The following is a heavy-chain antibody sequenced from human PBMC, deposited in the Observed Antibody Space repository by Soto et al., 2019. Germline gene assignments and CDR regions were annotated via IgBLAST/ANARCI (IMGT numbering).Heavy chain of an antibody. V-gene: IGHV3-23*01. CDR2: ISSSGGDT. J-gene: IGHJ4*02. D-gene: IGHD6-19*01. Sequence: HPGGSLRLSCATSGFTFSSYALTWVRQAPGKGLEWVSSISSSGGDTYYGDSVKGRFTISRDDSKNTLSLQMNSLRADDTAIYYCTKQDGNSGWAPFDYWGLGTLVTVSS. CDR3: TKQDGNSGWAPFDY. CDR1: GFTFSSYA.